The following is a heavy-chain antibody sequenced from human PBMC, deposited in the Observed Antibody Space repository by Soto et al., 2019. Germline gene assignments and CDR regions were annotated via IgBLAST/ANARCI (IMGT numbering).Heavy chain of an antibody. CDR2: IKQDGSEK. Sequence: GGSLRLSCAASGFTFSSYWMSWVRQAPGKGLEWVANIKQDGSEKYYVDSVKGRFTISRDNAKNSLYLQMNSLRAEDTAVYYCAKYEYCSGGSCYSRYYYYYMDVWGKGTTVTVSS. J-gene: IGHJ6*03. D-gene: IGHD2-15*01. CDR1: GFTFSSYW. V-gene: IGHV3-7*01. CDR3: AKYEYCSGGSCYSRYYYYYMDV.